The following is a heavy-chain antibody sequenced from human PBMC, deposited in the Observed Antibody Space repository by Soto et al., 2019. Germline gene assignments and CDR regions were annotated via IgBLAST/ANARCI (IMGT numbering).Heavy chain of an antibody. CDR3: ARDRIFWSGYPFDS. V-gene: IGHV1-46*01. D-gene: IGHD3-3*01. CDR1: GYTFTTYD. CDR2: INPSDNGT. J-gene: IGHJ4*02. Sequence: QVQLVQSGAEVKKPGASVKISCRTSGYTFTTYDLHWVRQAPGQGLEWMGIINPSDNGTTYAQKFLGIVTMTTDTSTSTIYMELSSLRSEDTAVYYCARDRIFWSGYPFDSWGQGTLVIVSS.